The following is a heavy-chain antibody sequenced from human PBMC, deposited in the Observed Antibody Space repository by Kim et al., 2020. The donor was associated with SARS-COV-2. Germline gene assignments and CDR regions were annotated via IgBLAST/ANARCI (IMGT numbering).Heavy chain of an antibody. Sequence: SETLSLTCTVSGGSISSYYWSWIRQPPGKGLEWIGYIYYSGSTNCNPSLKSRVTISVDTSKNQFSLKLSSVTAADTAVYYCARGALEIFGVVGWFDPWGQGTLVTVSS. CDR3: ARGALEIFGVVGWFDP. D-gene: IGHD3-3*01. CDR2: IYYSGST. CDR1: GGSISSYY. J-gene: IGHJ5*02. V-gene: IGHV4-59*13.